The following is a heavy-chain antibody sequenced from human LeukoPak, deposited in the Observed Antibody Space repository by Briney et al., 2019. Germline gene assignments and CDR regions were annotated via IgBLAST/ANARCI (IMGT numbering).Heavy chain of an antibody. J-gene: IGHJ3*02. CDR1: GFTFSSYA. V-gene: IGHV3-30-3*01. D-gene: IGHD3-22*01. CDR3: ARDQSYDSSGYYYVGDAFDI. CDR2: ISYDGSNK. Sequence: GRSLRLSCAASGFTFSSYAMHWVRQAPGKGLGWVAVISYDGSNKYYADSVKGRFTISRDNSKNTLYLQMNSLRAEDTAVYYCARDQSYDSSGYYYVGDAFDIWGQGTMVTVSS.